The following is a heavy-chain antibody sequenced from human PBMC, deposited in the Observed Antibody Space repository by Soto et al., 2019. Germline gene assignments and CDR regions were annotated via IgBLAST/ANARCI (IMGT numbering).Heavy chain of an antibody. CDR1: GGSVSSSNW. CDR2: IYHSGSA. Sequence: QVQLQESGPGLVKPSGTLSLTCAVSGGSVSSSNWWSWVRQSPGKGLEWMGEIYHSGSAHYNPSLNSPATISLDKSKNQSSLRLTSVTAADTAVYYCARVPGVVVSADDAFDIWGPGTRVIVAS. V-gene: IGHV4-4*02. J-gene: IGHJ3*02. D-gene: IGHD2-21*02. CDR3: ARVPGVVVSADDAFDI.